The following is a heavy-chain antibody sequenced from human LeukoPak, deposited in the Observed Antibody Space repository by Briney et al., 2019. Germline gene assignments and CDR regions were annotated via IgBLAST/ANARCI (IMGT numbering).Heavy chain of an antibody. V-gene: IGHV3-30*18. D-gene: IGHD6-19*01. CDR2: ISYDGSNK. CDR3: ANSGFSSGWYGGYFDY. Sequence: GGSLRLSCAASGITVSTNYMSWVRQAPGKGLEWVAVISYDGSNKYYADSVKGRFTISRDNSKNTLYLQMNSLRAEDTAVYYCANSGFSSGWYGGYFDYWGQGTLVTVSS. CDR1: GITVSTNY. J-gene: IGHJ4*02.